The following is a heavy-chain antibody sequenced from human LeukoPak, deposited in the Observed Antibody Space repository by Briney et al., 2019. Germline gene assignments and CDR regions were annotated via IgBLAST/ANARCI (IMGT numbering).Heavy chain of an antibody. CDR2: ISTGGSTI. CDR3: ARDPSDSSSWTHFDY. D-gene: IGHD6-13*01. CDR1: GFTFSLYA. V-gene: IGHV3-48*04. J-gene: IGHJ4*02. Sequence: GGSLRLSCAASGFTFSLYAMDWVRQTPGKGLEWVSYISTGGSTIFYADSVKGRFTISRDNAKNSLYLQMNSLRAEDTAVYYCARDPSDSSSWTHFDYWGQGTLVTVSS.